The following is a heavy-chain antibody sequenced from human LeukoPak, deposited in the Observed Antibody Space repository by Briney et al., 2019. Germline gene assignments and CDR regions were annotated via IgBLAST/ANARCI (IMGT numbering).Heavy chain of an antibody. CDR1: GFTFSTYA. V-gene: IGHV3-23*01. CDR2: ISGIDT. J-gene: IGHJ4*02. Sequence: GGSLRLSCAASGFTFSTYAMNWVRQAPGKGLEWVSTISGIDTFYADSVKGRFTISRDNSKNTLYLQMNSLRAEDTALYYCAKSSYYDTSGSYREYYFDYWGQGALVTVSS. D-gene: IGHD3-22*01. CDR3: AKSSYYDTSGSYREYYFDY.